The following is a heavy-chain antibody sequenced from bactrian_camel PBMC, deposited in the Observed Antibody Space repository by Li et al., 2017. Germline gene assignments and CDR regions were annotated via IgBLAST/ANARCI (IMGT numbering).Heavy chain of an antibody. CDR1: GFTYLTNC. D-gene: IGHD6*01. Sequence: QVQLVESGGGSVQGGGSLNLSCSASGFTYLTNCMAWFRQTPGNEREGVAAIWSSTGRTAYADSVKGRFTISQDNAKNTIYLQMNSLKPEDAAVYYCAADRRWRCAGWSRPSQFGHWGRGTQVTVS. J-gene: IGHJ4*01. CDR2: IWSSTGRT. CDR3: AADRRWRCAGWSRPSQFGH. V-gene: IGHV3-3*01.